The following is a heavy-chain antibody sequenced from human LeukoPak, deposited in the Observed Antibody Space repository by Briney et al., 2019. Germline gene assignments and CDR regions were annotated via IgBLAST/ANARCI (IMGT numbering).Heavy chain of an antibody. V-gene: IGHV3-30-3*01. CDR1: GFTFSSYA. Sequence: PGGSLRLSCAASGFTFSSYAMHWVRQAPGKGLEWVAVISYDGSNKYHADSVKGRFTISRDNSKNTLYLQMNSLRAEDTAVYYCARDRGDYFDYWGQGTLVTVSS. J-gene: IGHJ4*02. CDR3: ARDRGDYFDY. D-gene: IGHD4-17*01. CDR2: ISYDGSNK.